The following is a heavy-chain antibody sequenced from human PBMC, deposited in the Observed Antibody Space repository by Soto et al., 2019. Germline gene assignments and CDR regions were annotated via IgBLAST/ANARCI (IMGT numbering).Heavy chain of an antibody. Sequence: QVQLVQSGAEVKKPGASVKVYCKASGYTFTIYGISWVLQAPGQGLECMGWISAYNGNTNYAQKLQGRITMTTDTSMSTLYMEPRSLRSKDTAVSYCPRNSPPSDYSRQGTLVTVSS. CDR1: GYTFTIYG. V-gene: IGHV1-18*01. J-gene: IGHJ4*02. D-gene: IGHD2-21*01. CDR2: ISAYNGNT. CDR3: PRNSPPSDY.